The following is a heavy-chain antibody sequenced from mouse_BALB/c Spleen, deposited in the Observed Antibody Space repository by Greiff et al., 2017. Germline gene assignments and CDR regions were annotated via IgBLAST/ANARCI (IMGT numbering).Heavy chain of an antibody. V-gene: IGHV5-17*02. Sequence: EVQLQESGGGLVQPGGSRKLSCAASGFTFSSFGMHWVRQAPEKGLEWVAYISSGSSTIYYADTVKGRFTISRDNPKNTLFLQMTSLRSEDTAMYYCATGTWFAYWGQGTLVTVSA. CDR3: ATGTWFAY. D-gene: IGHD4-1*01. CDR1: GFTFSSFG. J-gene: IGHJ3*01. CDR2: ISSGSSTI.